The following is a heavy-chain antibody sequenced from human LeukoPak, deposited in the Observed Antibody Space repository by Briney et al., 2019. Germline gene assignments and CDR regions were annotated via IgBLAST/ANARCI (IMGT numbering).Heavy chain of an antibody. D-gene: IGHD3-22*01. CDR3: ARGTYYYDSSGYSFATPPSHDAFDI. CDR1: GYTFTSYG. J-gene: IGHJ3*02. CDR2: ISAYNGNT. Sequence: ASVKVSCKASGYTFTSYGISWVRQAPGQGLEWMGWISAYNGNTNYAQKLQGRVTMTTDTSTSTAYMELRSLRSDDTAVYYCARGTYYYDSSGYSFATPPSHDAFDIWGQGTMVTVSS. V-gene: IGHV1-18*01.